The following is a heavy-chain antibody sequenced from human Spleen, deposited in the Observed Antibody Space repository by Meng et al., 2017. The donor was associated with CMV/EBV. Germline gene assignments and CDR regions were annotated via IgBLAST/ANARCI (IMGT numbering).Heavy chain of an antibody. CDR2: ISNNGGRT. CDR3: ARTATAAGTYYFDY. V-gene: IGHV3-23*01. CDR1: GFTFSSYA. Sequence: GGSLRLSCAASGFTFSSYAMSWVRRAPGKGLEWVSAISNNGGRTYDADSVKGRFTISRDNSKNTLFLQMNSLRAEDTAVYYCARTATAAGTYYFDYWGQGTLVTVSS. D-gene: IGHD6-13*01. J-gene: IGHJ4*02.